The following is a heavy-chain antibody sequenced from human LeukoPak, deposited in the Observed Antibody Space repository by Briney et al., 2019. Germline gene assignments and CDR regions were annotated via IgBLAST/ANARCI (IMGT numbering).Heavy chain of an antibody. V-gene: IGHV4-39*07. J-gene: IGHJ4*02. CDR1: GGSISSSSYY. Sequence: SETLSLTCTVSGGSISSSSYYWGWIRQPPGKGLEWIGSIYYSGSTYYNPSLKSRVTISVDTSKNQFSLKLSSVTAADTAVYYCVRDLTRGSGADYWGQGTLVTVSS. CDR2: IYYSGST. D-gene: IGHD3-10*01. CDR3: VRDLTRGSGADY.